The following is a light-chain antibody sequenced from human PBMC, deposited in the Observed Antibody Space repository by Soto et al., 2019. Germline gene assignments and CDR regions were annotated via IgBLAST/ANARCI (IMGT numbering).Light chain of an antibody. CDR1: QGVGSW. Sequence: IQMTQSPSSVSASVGDRVTITCRASQGVGSWVAWYQQKPGKAPRLLVYAASSLQGGVPSRFSGSGSGTDFTLTTSSLQPEDFATYYCQQANSFPFTFGPGIKVDFK. V-gene: IGKV1-12*01. CDR3: QQANSFPFT. CDR2: AAS. J-gene: IGKJ3*01.